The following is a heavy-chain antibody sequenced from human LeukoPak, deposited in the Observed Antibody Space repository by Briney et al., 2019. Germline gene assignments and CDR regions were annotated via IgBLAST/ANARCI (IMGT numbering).Heavy chain of an antibody. V-gene: IGHV4-30-4*01. CDR1: GGSISSGDYY. D-gene: IGHD4-17*01. CDR3: ARAATVTTSLDY. Sequence: SQTLSPTCTVSGGSISSGDYYWSWIRQPPGKGLEWIGYIYYSGSTYYNPSLKSRVTISVDTSKNQFSLKLSSVTAADTAVYYCARAATVTTSLDYWGQGTLVTVSS. J-gene: IGHJ4*02. CDR2: IYYSGST.